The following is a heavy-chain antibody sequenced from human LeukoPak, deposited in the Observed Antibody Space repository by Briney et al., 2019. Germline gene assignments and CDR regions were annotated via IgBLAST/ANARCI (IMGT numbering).Heavy chain of an antibody. CDR2: INEDGSTT. V-gene: IGHV3-74*01. D-gene: IGHD1-26*01. CDR1: GFTFSSNW. J-gene: IGHJ4*02. Sequence: EGSLRLSCAASGFTFSSNWMHWVRQAPGKGLVWVSRINEDGSTTNYADSVKGRSTIFRDNAKNTLYLQVNSLRAEDTAVYYCVRDLGGRSGHWGQGTLVTVSS. CDR3: VRDLGGRSGH.